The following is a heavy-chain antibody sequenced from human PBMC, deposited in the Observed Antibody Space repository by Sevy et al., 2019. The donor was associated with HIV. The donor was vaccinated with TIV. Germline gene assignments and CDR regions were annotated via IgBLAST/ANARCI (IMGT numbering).Heavy chain of an antibody. V-gene: IGHV6-1*01. CDR2: TYYRSKWFN. Sequence: SQTLSLTCAISGDSVSSYRASWNWIGQSPSRGLEWLGRTYYRSKWFNDYATSVKSRITINADTSKNQFSLQLNSVTPEDTAVYYCAERTNDVYYYGMDVWAQGTTVTVSS. CDR1: GDSVSSYRAS. J-gene: IGHJ6*02. CDR3: AERTNDVYYYGMDV.